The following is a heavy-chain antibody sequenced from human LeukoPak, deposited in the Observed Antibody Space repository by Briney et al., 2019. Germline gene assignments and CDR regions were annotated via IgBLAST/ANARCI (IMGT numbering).Heavy chain of an antibody. V-gene: IGHV3-73*01. CDR1: GFTFSGSA. CDR3: TRPLGYCTSTSCLNWFHP. D-gene: IGHD2-2*01. CDR2: IRSKANSYAT. Sequence: PGGSLRLPCAASGFTFSGSAVHWVRQASGQGLEWVGRIRSKANSYATVYAASVKGRFTISRDDSKNTAYLQMNSLKTEDTAVYYCTRPLGYCTSTSCLNWFHPWGQGTLVTVSS. J-gene: IGHJ5*02.